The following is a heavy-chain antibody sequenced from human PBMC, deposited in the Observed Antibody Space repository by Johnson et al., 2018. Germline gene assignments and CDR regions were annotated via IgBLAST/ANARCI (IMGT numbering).Heavy chain of an antibody. Sequence: QLVESGAEVKKPGASVKXSCKASGYTFTSYDINWVRQATGQGLEWMGWMNPNSGNTGYAPKSQGRVTMTRNTSISTAYMELSSLRSEATGGYYCAGGMRGGDAFDIWGQGTMVTVSS. J-gene: IGHJ3*02. CDR3: AGGMRGGDAFDI. CDR1: GYTFTSYD. D-gene: IGHD3-16*01. CDR2: MNPNSGNT. V-gene: IGHV1-8*01.